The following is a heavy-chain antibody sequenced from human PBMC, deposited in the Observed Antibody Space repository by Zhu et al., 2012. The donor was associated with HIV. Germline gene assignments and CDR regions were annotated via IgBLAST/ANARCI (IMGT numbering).Heavy chain of an antibody. CDR3: ASSLITMIRGVITRYWFDP. V-gene: IGHV4-39*07. CDR1: GASISSTSYY. Sequence: QVLLQESGPGLVKPSGTLSLTCAVSGASISSTSYYWGWIRQPPGKGPEWIGSIYYSGSIYYNPSLKNRATLSLETSRNQFSLRLNSVTAADTAVYYCASSLITMIRGVITRYWFDPWGQGTLVTVSS. D-gene: IGHD3-10*01. CDR2: IYYSGSI. J-gene: IGHJ5*02.